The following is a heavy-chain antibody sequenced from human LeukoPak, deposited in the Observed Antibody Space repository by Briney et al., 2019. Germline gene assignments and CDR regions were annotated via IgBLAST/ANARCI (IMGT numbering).Heavy chain of an antibody. D-gene: IGHD6-6*01. CDR2: ISYDGSNK. CDR3: AEDRPWFDP. Sequence: PGRSLRLSCAASGFTFSIYGMHWVRQAPGKGLEGVAVISYDGSNKYYADSVKGRFTISRDNSKNTLYLQMNNLRAEDTAVYYCAEDRPWFDPWGQGTLVTVSS. CDR1: GFTFSIYG. V-gene: IGHV3-30*18. J-gene: IGHJ5*02.